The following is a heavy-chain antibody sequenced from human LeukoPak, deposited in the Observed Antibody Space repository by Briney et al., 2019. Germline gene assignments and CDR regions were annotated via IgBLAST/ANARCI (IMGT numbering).Heavy chain of an antibody. CDR3: AREVHESYCSGGSCYSSYWFDP. V-gene: IGHV1-18*01. CDR1: GYTFTSYG. D-gene: IGHD2-15*01. Sequence: GASVKVSCKASGYTFTSYGISWVRQAPGQGLEWMGWISAYNGNTNYAQKLQGRVTMTTDTSTSTAYVELRSLRSDDTAVYYCAREVHESYCSGGSCYSSYWFDPWGQGTLVTVSS. CDR2: ISAYNGNT. J-gene: IGHJ5*02.